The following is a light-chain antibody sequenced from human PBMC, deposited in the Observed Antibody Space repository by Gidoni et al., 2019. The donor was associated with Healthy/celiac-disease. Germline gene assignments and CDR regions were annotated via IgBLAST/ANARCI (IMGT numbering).Light chain of an antibody. CDR3: QSADSSGTYGV. J-gene: IGLJ2*01. Sequence: SYELTQPPSVSVSPGQTARSTCSGDALPKQYAYWYQQKPGQAPVLVIYKDSERPSGIPERFSGSSSGTTVTLTISGVQAEDEADYYCQSADSSGTYGVFGGGTKLTV. CDR1: ALPKQY. V-gene: IGLV3-25*03. CDR2: KDS.